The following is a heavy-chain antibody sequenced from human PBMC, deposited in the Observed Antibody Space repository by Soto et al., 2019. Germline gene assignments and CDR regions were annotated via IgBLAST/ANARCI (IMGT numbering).Heavy chain of an antibody. Sequence: PSETLSLTCTVSDDSSSNYKWSWIRQPPGRRLEWIGYIDSNGGTSYNPSLQSRVTISIDTSTKQFFLKLSSVTAADTAVYYCGSLGFGRIPGPVDVWGQGTTVNVAS. V-gene: IGHV4-59*01. CDR1: DDSSSNYK. CDR2: IDSNGGT. D-gene: IGHD3-10*01. J-gene: IGHJ6*02. CDR3: GSLGFGRIPGPVDV.